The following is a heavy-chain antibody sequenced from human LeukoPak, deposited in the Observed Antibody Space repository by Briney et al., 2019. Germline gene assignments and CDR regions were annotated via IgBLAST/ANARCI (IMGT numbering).Heavy chain of an antibody. CDR1: GFTFSSYS. CDR2: ISSSGSTI. V-gene: IGHV3-48*04. CDR3: AELGITMIGGV. D-gene: IGHD3-10*02. Sequence: PGGSLRLSCAGSGFTFSSYSMNWVRQAPGKGLEWVSYISSSGSTIYYADSVEGRLTISRDNAKNSLYLQMNSLRAEDTAVYYCAELGITMIGGVWGKGTTLTISS. J-gene: IGHJ6*04.